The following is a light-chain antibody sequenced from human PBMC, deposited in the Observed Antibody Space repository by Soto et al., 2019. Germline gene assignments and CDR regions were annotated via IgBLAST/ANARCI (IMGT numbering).Light chain of an antibody. Sequence: DIQRTQFPSSQSAYVGDRATITCRASQSISRYLNWYQQKPGKAPNLLIYVASSLQSEVPSRFSGSGSGTDFTLTISSLQPEDFATYYCQQSYGTPLTLGPGTRLEIK. CDR3: QQSYGTPLT. V-gene: IGKV1-39*01. J-gene: IGKJ5*01. CDR2: VAS. CDR1: QSISRY.